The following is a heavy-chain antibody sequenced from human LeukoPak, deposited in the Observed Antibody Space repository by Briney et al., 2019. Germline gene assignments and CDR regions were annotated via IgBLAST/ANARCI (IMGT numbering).Heavy chain of an antibody. J-gene: IGHJ4*02. D-gene: IGHD1-1*01. V-gene: IGHV4-39*01. Sequence: PSETLSLTCTVSGGSISSSSYYWGWIRQPPGRGLEWIGNIFYSGSTYYNPSLKSRVTISVDTSKNQFSLKLSSVTAADTAVYYCAGPGTRPHWGQGTLVTVSS. CDR1: GGSISSSSYY. CDR2: IFYSGST. CDR3: AGPGTRPH.